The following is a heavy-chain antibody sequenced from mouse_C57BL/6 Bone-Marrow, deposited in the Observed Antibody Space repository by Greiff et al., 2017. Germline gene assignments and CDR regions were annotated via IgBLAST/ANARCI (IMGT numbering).Heavy chain of an antibody. J-gene: IGHJ3*01. CDR2: IYPRSGNT. CDR3: ACRRFAY. Sequence: VQLQQSGAELARPGASVKLSCKASGYTFTSYGISWVKQRTGQGLEWIGEIYPRSGNTYYNEKFKGKATLTADKSSSTAYMELRSLTSEDSAVYFCACRRFAYWGQGTLVTVSA. V-gene: IGHV1-81*01. CDR1: GYTFTSYG.